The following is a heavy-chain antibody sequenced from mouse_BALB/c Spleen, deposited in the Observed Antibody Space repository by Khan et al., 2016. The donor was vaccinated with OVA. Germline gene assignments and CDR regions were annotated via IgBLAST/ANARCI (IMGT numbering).Heavy chain of an antibody. CDR2: INPYNGGT. J-gene: IGHJ4*01. Sequence: EVELVESGPEVVKPGVSVKISCKASGYSFTGYTMKWVKQSHGKNLEWIGLINPYNGGTAYTQNFKGQATLTVDKSSSTAYMEVFSLTFEDSAVYYCARWGITRAMDYWGQGTSVTVSS. D-gene: IGHD2-4*01. CDR3: ARWGITRAMDY. CDR1: GYSFTGYT. V-gene: IGHV1-18*01.